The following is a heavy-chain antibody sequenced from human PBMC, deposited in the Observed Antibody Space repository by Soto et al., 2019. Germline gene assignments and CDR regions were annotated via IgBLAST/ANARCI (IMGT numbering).Heavy chain of an antibody. CDR3: AKDQGYSSGWYFDY. D-gene: IGHD6-19*01. CDR2: ISGSGGST. V-gene: IGHV3-23*01. Sequence: EVQLLESGGGLVQPGGSLRLSCAASGFTFSRYAMSWVRQSPGKGLEWVSAISGSGGSTYYADSVKGRFTISRDNSKNTLYLQMNSLRAEDTAVYYCAKDQGYSSGWYFDYWGQGTMVTVSS. J-gene: IGHJ4*02. CDR1: GFTFSRYA.